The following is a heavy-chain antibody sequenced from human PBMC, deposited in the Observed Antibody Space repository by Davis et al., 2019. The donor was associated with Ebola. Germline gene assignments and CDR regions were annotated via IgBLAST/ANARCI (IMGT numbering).Heavy chain of an antibody. CDR3: ARLFTHYYDSSGYYDY. Sequence: SVKVSCKASGGTFSSYGISWVRQAPGQGLEWMGRIIIFVGTVDYAHKLQGRVTITADESTSTAYMELSSLRSEDTAVYYCARLFTHYYDSSGYYDYWGQGTLVTVSS. CDR1: GGTFSSYG. J-gene: IGHJ4*02. CDR2: IIIFVGTV. D-gene: IGHD3-22*01. V-gene: IGHV1-69*11.